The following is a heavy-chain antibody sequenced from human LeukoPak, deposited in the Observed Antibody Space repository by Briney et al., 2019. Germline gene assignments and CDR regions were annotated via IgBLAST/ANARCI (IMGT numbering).Heavy chain of an antibody. CDR3: ARERGGNNYGYVFDY. V-gene: IGHV6-1*01. CDR1: GDSFSSNSVA. D-gene: IGHD5-18*01. Sequence: SQTLSLTCAISGDSFSSNSVAWNWLRQSPSRGLEWLGRIYYRSKWYNYYAVSVESRITINPDTTKNRFSLQLNSVTPEDTAVYYCARERGGNNYGYVFDYWGQGTLVTVSS. J-gene: IGHJ4*02. CDR2: IYYRSKWYN.